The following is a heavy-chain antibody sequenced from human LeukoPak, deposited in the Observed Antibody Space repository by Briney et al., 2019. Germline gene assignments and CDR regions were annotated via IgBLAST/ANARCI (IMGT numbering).Heavy chain of an antibody. CDR2: IIPIFGTA. J-gene: IGHJ4*02. V-gene: IGHV1-69*13. CDR1: GGTFSSYA. Sequence: SVKVSCKASGGTFSSYAISWVRQAPGQGLEWMGGIIPIFGTANYAQKLQGRVTITADESTSTAYMGLSSLRSEDTAVYYCARDGFAAIHYFDYWGQGTLVTVSS. D-gene: IGHD2-2*01. CDR3: ARDGFAAIHYFDY.